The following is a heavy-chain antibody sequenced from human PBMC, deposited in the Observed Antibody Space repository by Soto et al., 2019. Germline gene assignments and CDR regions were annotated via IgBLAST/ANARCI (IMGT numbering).Heavy chain of an antibody. V-gene: IGHV3-7*03. CDR1: GFTFSSYW. D-gene: IGHD3-10*01. Sequence: EVQLVESGGGLVQPGRSLRLSCAASGFTFSSYWMSWVRQAPGKGLEWVANIKQDGSEKYYVDSVKGRFTISRDNAKNSLYLQMNGLRAEDTAVYYCARDWLTMGWAYIPDAFDIWGQGTMVTVSS. CDR2: IKQDGSEK. J-gene: IGHJ3*02. CDR3: ARDWLTMGWAYIPDAFDI.